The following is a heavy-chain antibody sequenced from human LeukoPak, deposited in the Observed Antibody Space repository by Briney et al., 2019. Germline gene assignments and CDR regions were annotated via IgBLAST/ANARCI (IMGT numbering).Heavy chain of an antibody. J-gene: IGHJ4*02. Sequence: NPSETLSLTCTVSGDSISSSSYYWGWIRQPPGKGLERIGSIDYSGSTYYNPSLKSRVTISVDTSKNQFSLKLNSVTAADTAVYHCARPAAGGNLYFDFWGQGTLVTVSS. CDR2: IDYSGST. D-gene: IGHD3-10*01. V-gene: IGHV4-39*01. CDR1: GDSISSSSYY. CDR3: ARPAAGGNLYFDF.